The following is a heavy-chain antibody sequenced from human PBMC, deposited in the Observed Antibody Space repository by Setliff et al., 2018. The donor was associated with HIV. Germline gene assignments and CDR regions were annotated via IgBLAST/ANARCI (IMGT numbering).Heavy chain of an antibody. CDR3: ARLNRWSIAVAGTHLYYYGMDV. D-gene: IGHD6-19*01. Sequence: ASVKVSCKASGYTFTSHYMHWVRQAPGQGLEWMGIINTSGGSTTYPQKFQGRVTMSRDTSTSAVYMELSSLRSEDTAVYYCARLNRWSIAVAGTHLYYYGMDVWGQGTTVTVS. V-gene: IGHV1-46*01. J-gene: IGHJ6*02. CDR1: GYTFTSHY. CDR2: INTSGGST.